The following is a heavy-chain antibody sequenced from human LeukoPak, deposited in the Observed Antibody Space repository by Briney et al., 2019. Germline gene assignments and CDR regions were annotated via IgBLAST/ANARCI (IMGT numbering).Heavy chain of an antibody. D-gene: IGHD6-13*01. CDR2: ISGSGGIT. CDR3: AKDSRGGPDYLAAAGYYYGMDV. J-gene: IGHJ6*02. Sequence: PGGSLRLSCAASGFTFSSYGMSWVRQAPGKGLEWVSAISGSGGITYYADSVKGRFTISRDNSKNTLYLQMNSLRAEDTAVYYCAKDSRGGPDYLAAAGYYYGMDVWGQGTTVTVSS. CDR1: GFTFSSYG. V-gene: IGHV3-23*01.